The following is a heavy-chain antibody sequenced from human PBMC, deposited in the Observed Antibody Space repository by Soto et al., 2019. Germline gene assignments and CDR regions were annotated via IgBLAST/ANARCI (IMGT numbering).Heavy chain of an antibody. CDR1: GDYVTSHY. D-gene: IGHD2-8*01. CDR3: ARPKGVAPAVSYFDL. CDR2: VYHSETT. V-gene: IGHV4-59*08. Sequence: QVQLQESGPGLVKPSETLSLTCTVSGDYVTSHYWSWIRQPPGKGLEWIGYVYHSETTYSRPSLQRLVTSSVDTSKTQFSLSLTPVTAADTAIYYCARPKGVAPAVSYFDLWGRGTLVTVSS. J-gene: IGHJ2*01.